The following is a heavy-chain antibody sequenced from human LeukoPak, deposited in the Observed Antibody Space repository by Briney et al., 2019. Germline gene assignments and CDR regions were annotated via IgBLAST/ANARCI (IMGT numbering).Heavy chain of an antibody. CDR2: IYPGDSNT. CDR3: ARHGYCTGGNCWYYFDF. D-gene: IGHD2-15*01. V-gene: IGHV5-51*01. J-gene: IGHJ4*02. Sequence: GESLKISCKGSEYSFTTYWIGWVRQMPGEGLEWMGIIYPGDSNTRYSPSFQGQVTISADKSISPAYLQWSSLKASDTAMYYCARHGYCTGGNCWYYFDFWGQGTLVTVSS. CDR1: EYSFTTYW.